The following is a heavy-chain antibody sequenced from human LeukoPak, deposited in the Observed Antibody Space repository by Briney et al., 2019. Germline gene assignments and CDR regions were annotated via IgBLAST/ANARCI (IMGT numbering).Heavy chain of an antibody. CDR1: GFTFGSNP. D-gene: IGHD3-16*02. J-gene: IGHJ4*02. V-gene: IGHV3-23*01. CDR2: ISSSGAST. Sequence: PGGSLRLSCAASGFTFGSNPMSWVRQVPGKGLEWVSAISSSGASTHYVDSVKGRFTISRDNSKNTLYLQMNSLRAEDTAVYYCAKRYIGNYYFDYWGQGTLVTVSS. CDR3: AKRYIGNYYFDY.